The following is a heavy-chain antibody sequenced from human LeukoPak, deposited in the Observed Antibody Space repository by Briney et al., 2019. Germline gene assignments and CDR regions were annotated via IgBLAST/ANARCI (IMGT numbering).Heavy chain of an antibody. Sequence: TLSLTCAVYGGSFSGYYWSWIRQPPGKGLEWIGYIYYSGSTYYNPSLESRVTMSVDTSKNQFSLKLSSATAADTAVYYCAREGLPWGQGILVTVSS. CDR1: GGSFSGYY. CDR2: IYYSGST. V-gene: IGHV4-30-4*08. D-gene: IGHD3-22*01. CDR3: AREGLP. J-gene: IGHJ5*02.